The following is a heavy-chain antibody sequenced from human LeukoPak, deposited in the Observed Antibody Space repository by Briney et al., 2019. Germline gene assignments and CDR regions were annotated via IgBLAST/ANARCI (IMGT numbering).Heavy chain of an antibody. CDR2: IIPIFGTA. D-gene: IGHD6-6*01. Sequence: EASVKVSCKASGGTFSSYAISWVRQAPGQGLEWMGGIIPIFGTANYAQKFQGRVTITADESTSTAYMELSSLRSEDTAVYYCARDLGGDLAARPNWFDPWGQGTLVTVSS. CDR1: GGTFSSYA. J-gene: IGHJ5*02. CDR3: ARDLGGDLAARPNWFDP. V-gene: IGHV1-69*13.